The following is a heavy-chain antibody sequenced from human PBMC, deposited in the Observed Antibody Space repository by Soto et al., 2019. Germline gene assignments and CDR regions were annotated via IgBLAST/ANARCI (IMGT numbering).Heavy chain of an antibody. V-gene: IGHV4-59*01. CDR1: GGSISSYY. J-gene: IGHJ6*02. CDR2: IHYSGST. Sequence: PSETLSLTCTVSGGSISSYYWSWIRQPPGKGLEWIRYIHYSGSTNYNPSLKSRVTISVDTSKNQFSLKLSSVTAADTAVYYCARAHYDFWSGYYLNGMDVWGQGTTVT. D-gene: IGHD3-3*01. CDR3: ARAHYDFWSGYYLNGMDV.